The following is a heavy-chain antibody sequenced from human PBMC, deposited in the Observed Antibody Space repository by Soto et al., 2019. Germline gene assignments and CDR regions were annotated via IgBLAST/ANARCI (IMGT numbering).Heavy chain of an antibody. CDR3: ARPPFRGYSYGYYFDY. V-gene: IGHV3-30-3*01. CDR2: ISYDGSNK. Sequence: QVQLVESGGGVVQPGRSLRLSCAASGFTFSSYAMHWVRQAPGKGLEWVAVISYDGSNKYYADSVKGRFTISRDNSKNTLYLQMNSLRAEDTAVYYCARPPFRGYSYGYYFDYWGQGTLVTVSS. D-gene: IGHD5-18*01. J-gene: IGHJ4*02. CDR1: GFTFSSYA.